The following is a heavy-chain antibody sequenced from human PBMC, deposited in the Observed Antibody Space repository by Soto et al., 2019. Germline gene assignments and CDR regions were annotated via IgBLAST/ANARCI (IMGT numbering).Heavy chain of an antibody. V-gene: IGHV1-8*01. D-gene: IGHD6-19*01. CDR3: AIGFGALAVAGKVCYYYGMDV. Sequence: SVNVSCKTSGYTFTSHDINWVRQATGQGLELMGWMNPNSGNTGYAQKFQGRVTITRNTAISTAYMELSSLRSEDTAVYYFAIGFGALAVAGKVCYYYGMDVSCQGATVTVS. CDR1: GYTFTSHD. CDR2: MNPNSGNT. J-gene: IGHJ6*02.